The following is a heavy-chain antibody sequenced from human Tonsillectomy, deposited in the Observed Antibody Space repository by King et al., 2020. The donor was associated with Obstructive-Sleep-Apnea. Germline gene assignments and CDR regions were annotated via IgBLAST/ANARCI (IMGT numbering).Heavy chain of an antibody. D-gene: IGHD2-8*01. V-gene: IGHV3-9*01. Sequence: VQLVESGGGLVQPGRSLRLSCAASGFTFDDYAMHWVRQAPGKGLEWVSGISWNSGSVGYADSVKGRFTISRDNAMNSLYLQMNSLKTEDTALYYCATYFPSDYWGQGNLVTVSS. J-gene: IGHJ4*02. CDR3: ATYFPSDY. CDR2: ISWNSGSV. CDR1: GFTFDDYA.